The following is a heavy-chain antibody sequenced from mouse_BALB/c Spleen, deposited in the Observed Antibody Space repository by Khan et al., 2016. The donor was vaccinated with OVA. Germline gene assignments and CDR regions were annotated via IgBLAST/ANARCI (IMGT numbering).Heavy chain of an antibody. CDR1: GYTFTNYG. V-gene: IGHV9-3-1*01. Sequence: QIQLVQSGPELKKPGETVKISCKASGYTFTNYGMNWVKQAPGKGLKWMGWINTYTGEPTYADDFKGRFAFSLATSACSAYLQINNLKNEDATTYFCASGGRRAMDYWGQGTSVTVAS. D-gene: IGHD3-3*01. J-gene: IGHJ4*01. CDR2: INTYTGEP. CDR3: ASGGRRAMDY.